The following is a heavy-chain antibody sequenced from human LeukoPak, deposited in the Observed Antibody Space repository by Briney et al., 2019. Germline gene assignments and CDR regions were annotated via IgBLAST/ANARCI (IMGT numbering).Heavy chain of an antibody. CDR2: IIPIFGTA. J-gene: IGHJ4*02. Sequence: SVKVSCKASGGTFSSYAIRWVRQAPGQGLEWMGRIIPIFGTANYAQKFQGRVTITTDESTSTAYMELSSLRSEDTAVYYCAVNLYGDYFGCWGQGTLVTVSS. CDR3: AVNLYGDYFGC. D-gene: IGHD4-17*01. V-gene: IGHV1-69*05. CDR1: GGTFSSYA.